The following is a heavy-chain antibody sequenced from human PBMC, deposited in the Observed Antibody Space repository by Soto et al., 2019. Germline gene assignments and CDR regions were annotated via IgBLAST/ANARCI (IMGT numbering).Heavy chain of an antibody. CDR1: GFTFSSYS. CDR2: ISSSSSTI. CDR3: ARDGRLRGFNYYFDY. V-gene: IGHV3-48*01. J-gene: IGHJ4*02. D-gene: IGHD5-12*01. Sequence: EVQLVESGGGLVQPGGSLRLSCAASGFTFSSYSMNWVPQAPGKGLEWVSYISSSSSTIYYADSVKGRFTISRDNAKNSLYLQMNSLRAEDTAVYYCARDGRLRGFNYYFDYWGQGTLVTVSS.